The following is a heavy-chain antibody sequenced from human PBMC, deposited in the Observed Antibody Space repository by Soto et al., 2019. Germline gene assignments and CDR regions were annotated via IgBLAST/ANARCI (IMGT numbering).Heavy chain of an antibody. CDR3: AKDSWFGELSPMGV. CDR2: ISGSGGST. Sequence: GGSLRLSCAASGFTFSSYAMSWVRQAPGKGLEWVSAISGSGGSTYYADSVKGRFTISRDNSKNTLYLQMNSLRAEDTAVYYCAKDSWFGELSPMGVWGKRTTVTVSS. CDR1: GFTFSSYA. V-gene: IGHV3-23*01. D-gene: IGHD3-10*01. J-gene: IGHJ6*04.